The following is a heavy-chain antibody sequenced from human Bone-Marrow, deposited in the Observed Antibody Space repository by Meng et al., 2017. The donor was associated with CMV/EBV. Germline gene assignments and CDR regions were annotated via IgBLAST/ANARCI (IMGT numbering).Heavy chain of an antibody. V-gene: IGHV1-69*05. Sequence: SVKVSCKASGGTFSSYAISWVRQAPGQGLEWMGGIIYMFGTVNYAQKFQGRVTITTDESTTTAYMELSSLRSEDTAVYYCARDPNPSIAAAGTFGYWGQGTLVTVSS. CDR2: IIYMFGTV. CDR1: GGTFSSYA. CDR3: ARDPNPSIAAAGTFGY. J-gene: IGHJ4*02. D-gene: IGHD6-13*01.